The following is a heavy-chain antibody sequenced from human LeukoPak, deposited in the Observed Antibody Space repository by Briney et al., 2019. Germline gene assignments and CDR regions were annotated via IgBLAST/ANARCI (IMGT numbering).Heavy chain of an antibody. V-gene: IGHV4-38-2*02. J-gene: IGHJ4*02. D-gene: IGHD3-10*01. CDR1: GYSISSGYF. CDR2: INHSGST. CDR3: ARRRRWYYGSGSYYTAFDY. Sequence: PSETLSLTCTVSGYSISSGYFWGWIRQPPGKGLEWIGEINHSGSTNYNPSLKSRVTISVDTSKNQFSLKLSSVTAADTAVYYCARRRRWYYGSGSYYTAFDYWGQGTLVTVSS.